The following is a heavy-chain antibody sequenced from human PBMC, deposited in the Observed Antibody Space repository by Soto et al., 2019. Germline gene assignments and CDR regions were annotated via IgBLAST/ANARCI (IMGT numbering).Heavy chain of an antibody. Sequence: PSQTLSLTCAISGDRLSRNNAAWNWIRQSPARGLEWLGRTYYKSRWFNDVAVSVRGRITINPDTFKNQFSLHLSSVTPEDTAVYFCTRAQWHNWFDPWGQGTLVTVSS. V-gene: IGHV6-1*01. J-gene: IGHJ5*02. CDR3: TRAQWHNWFDP. CDR2: TYYKSRWFN. D-gene: IGHD6-19*01. CDR1: GDRLSRNNAA.